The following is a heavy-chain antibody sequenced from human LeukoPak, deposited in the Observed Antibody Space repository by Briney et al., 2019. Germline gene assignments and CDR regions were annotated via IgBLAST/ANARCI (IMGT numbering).Heavy chain of an antibody. CDR3: ARKRGFSYGPFDY. Sequence: PGGSLRLSCTVGGFTFSSHWMSWVRQAPGKGLEWVANINQNGSEKYSVDSVKGRFTISRDNARNSLYLQMNSLRAEDTAVFYCARKRGFSYGPFDYWGRGTLVTVSS. CDR2: INQNGSEK. CDR1: GFTFSSHW. J-gene: IGHJ4*02. D-gene: IGHD5-18*01. V-gene: IGHV3-7*04.